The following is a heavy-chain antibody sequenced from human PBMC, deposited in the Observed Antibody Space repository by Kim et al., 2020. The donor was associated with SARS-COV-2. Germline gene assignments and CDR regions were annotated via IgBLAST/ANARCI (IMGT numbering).Heavy chain of an antibody. V-gene: IGHV3-30*04. CDR2: ISYDGSNK. J-gene: IGHJ6*02. Sequence: GGSLRLSCAASGFTFSSYAMHWVRQAPGKGLEWVAVISYDGSNKYYADSVKGRFTISRDNSKNTLYLQMNSLRAEDTAVYYCAKADYGDPEEYGMDVWGQGTTVTVSS. D-gene: IGHD4-17*01. CDR1: GFTFSSYA. CDR3: AKADYGDPEEYGMDV.